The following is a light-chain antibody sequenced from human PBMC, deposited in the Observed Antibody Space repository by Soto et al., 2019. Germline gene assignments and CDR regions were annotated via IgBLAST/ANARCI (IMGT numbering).Light chain of an antibody. J-gene: IGKJ2*01. V-gene: IGKV3-20*01. CDR1: QSVSSRN. CDR2: GAS. CDR3: LRYGDSPAAYT. Sequence: EIVLTQSPGTVSLSPGERATLSCRASQSVSSRNLAWYRQKPGQAPSLLIFGASNRATGIPDRFSGSGSGTDFTLTISRLEPEDCAVYCCLRYGDSPAAYTFGQGTKLEIK.